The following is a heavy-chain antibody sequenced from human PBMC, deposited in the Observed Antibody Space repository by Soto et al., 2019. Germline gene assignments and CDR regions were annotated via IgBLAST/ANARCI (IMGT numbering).Heavy chain of an antibody. Sequence: SETLSLTCTVSGGSISNGGYYWSWLRQHQGKGLEWIGYIYYSGSTNYNPSLKSRVTISVDTSKNQFSLKLNSMTAADTAVYYCARHNYGSGSTYFDYWGQGTLVTVSS. J-gene: IGHJ4*02. CDR3: ARHNYGSGSTYFDY. D-gene: IGHD3-10*01. CDR2: IYYSGST. V-gene: IGHV4-61*08. CDR1: GGSISNGGYY.